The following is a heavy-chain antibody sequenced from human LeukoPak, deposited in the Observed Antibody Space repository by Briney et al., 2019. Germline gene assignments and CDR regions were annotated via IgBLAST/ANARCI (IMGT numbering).Heavy chain of an antibody. CDR1: GGSFSGYY. J-gene: IGHJ4*02. V-gene: IGHV4-34*01. D-gene: IGHD3-10*01. Sequence: PSETLSLTCAVYGGSFSGYYWSWIRQPPGKGLEWIGSIYYSGSTYYNPSLKSRVTISVDTSKNQFSLKLSSVTAADTAVYYCARRDYYGSGSSYPFDYWGQGTLVTVSS. CDR3: ARRDYYGSGSSYPFDY. CDR2: IYYSGST.